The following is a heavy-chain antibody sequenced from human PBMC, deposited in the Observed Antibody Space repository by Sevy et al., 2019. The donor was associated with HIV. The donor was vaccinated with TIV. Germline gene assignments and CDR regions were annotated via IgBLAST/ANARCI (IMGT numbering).Heavy chain of an antibody. V-gene: IGHV1-69*13. Sequence: ASVKVSCKASGGTFSSYAISWVRQAPGQGLEWMGGIIPIFGTANYAQKFQGRVTITADESTSTAYMELSSLRSEDTAVYYCARRTCSGGSCYQYNWFDPWGQGTLVTVSS. D-gene: IGHD2-15*01. J-gene: IGHJ5*02. CDR2: IIPIFGTA. CDR3: ARRTCSGGSCYQYNWFDP. CDR1: GGTFSSYA.